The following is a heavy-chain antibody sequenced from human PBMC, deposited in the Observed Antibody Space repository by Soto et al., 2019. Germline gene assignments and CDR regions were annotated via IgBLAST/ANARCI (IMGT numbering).Heavy chain of an antibody. CDR1: GFTFSSYW. V-gene: IGHV3-74*01. Sequence: GGSLRLSCAASGFTFSSYWMHWVRQAPGKGLVWVSRINSDGSSTSYADSVKGRFTISRDNAKNTLYLQMNSLRAEDTAVYYCARGRYYYDSRGVSGGSRYWGQGTLVTVSS. D-gene: IGHD3-22*01. CDR3: ARGRYYYDSRGVSGGSRY. J-gene: IGHJ4*02. CDR2: INSDGSST.